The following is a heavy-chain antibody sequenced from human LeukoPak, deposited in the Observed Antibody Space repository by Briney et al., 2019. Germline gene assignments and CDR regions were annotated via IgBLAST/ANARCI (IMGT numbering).Heavy chain of an antibody. Sequence: SVKVSCKASGGTFSSYAISWVRQAPGQGLEWMGGIIPIFGTANYAQKFQGRVTITTDESTSTAYMELSSLRSEDTAVYYCATASPSSFRIAPSGYYYYMDVWGKGTTVTVSS. J-gene: IGHJ6*03. CDR3: ATASPSSFRIAPSGYYYYMDV. CDR1: GGTFSSYA. CDR2: IIPIFGTA. D-gene: IGHD6-13*01. V-gene: IGHV1-69*05.